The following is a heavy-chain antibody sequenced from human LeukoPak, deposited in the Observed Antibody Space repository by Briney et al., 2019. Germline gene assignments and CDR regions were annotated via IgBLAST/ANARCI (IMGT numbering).Heavy chain of an antibody. D-gene: IGHD4-17*01. CDR2: IYYSGST. CDR3: ATDTTLDGPYYYGMDV. CDR1: GGSISTNY. V-gene: IGHV4-59*01. Sequence: SETLSLTCSVSGGSISTNYWNWIRQPPGKGLGYIGYIYYSGSTIYNPSLKSRVTISVDTSKNQCSLKLSSVTAADTAVYYCATDTTLDGPYYYGMDVWGQGTTVTVSS. J-gene: IGHJ6*02.